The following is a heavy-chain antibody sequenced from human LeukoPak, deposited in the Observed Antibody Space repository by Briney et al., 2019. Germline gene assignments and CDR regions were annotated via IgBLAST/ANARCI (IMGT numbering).Heavy chain of an antibody. J-gene: IGHJ5*02. CDR2: IYYGGTT. CDR1: GGLISISTYY. CDR3: ARGRYFDWLHWFDP. Sequence: SETLSLTCTVSGGLISISTYYWGWIRQPPGKGLEWIGSIYYGGTTHYNPSLKSRVTISVDTSKNQFSLKLSSVTAADTAVYYCARGRYFDWLHWFDPWGQGTLVTVSS. V-gene: IGHV4-39*07. D-gene: IGHD3-9*01.